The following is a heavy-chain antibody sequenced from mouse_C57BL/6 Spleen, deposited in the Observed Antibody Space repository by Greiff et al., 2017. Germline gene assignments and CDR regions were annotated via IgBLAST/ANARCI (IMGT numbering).Heavy chain of an antibody. Sequence: EVHLVESGGGLVKPGGSLKLSCAASGFTFSSYAMSWVRQTPEKRLEWVATISDGGSYTYYPDNVKGRFTISRDNAKNNLYLQMSHLKSEDTAMYYCAREKDGSSSYYFDYWGQGTTLTVSS. CDR2: ISDGGSYT. CDR3: AREKDGSSSYYFDY. J-gene: IGHJ2*01. D-gene: IGHD1-1*01. CDR1: GFTFSSYA. V-gene: IGHV5-4*01.